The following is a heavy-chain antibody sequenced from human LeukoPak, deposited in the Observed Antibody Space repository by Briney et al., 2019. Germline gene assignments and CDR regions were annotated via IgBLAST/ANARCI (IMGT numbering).Heavy chain of an antibody. Sequence: SVKISCKASGGTFSGYAIRWVRQAPGQGLEWMGGSIPIFGTANYAQKFQGRVTITADESTSTAYMELSSLRSEDTVVYYCAREPITMVRGVIIAFDYWGQGTLVTVSS. CDR3: AREPITMVRGVIIAFDY. CDR1: GGTFSGYA. D-gene: IGHD3-10*01. V-gene: IGHV1-69*13. J-gene: IGHJ4*02. CDR2: SIPIFGTA.